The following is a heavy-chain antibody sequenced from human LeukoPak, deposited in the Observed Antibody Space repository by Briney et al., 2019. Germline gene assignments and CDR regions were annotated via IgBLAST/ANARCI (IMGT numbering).Heavy chain of an antibody. CDR2: IKQDGNEK. Sequence: GGSLRLSCAASGFTFTNYWMSWVRQAPGTGLEWVANIKQDGNEKYYVDSVRGRFTITRDNAKNSLYLQMNSLRAEDTAVYYCARDYGGSSPFDYWGQGTLVTVSS. D-gene: IGHD4-23*01. V-gene: IGHV3-7*01. CDR3: ARDYGGSSPFDY. CDR1: GFTFTNYW. J-gene: IGHJ4*02.